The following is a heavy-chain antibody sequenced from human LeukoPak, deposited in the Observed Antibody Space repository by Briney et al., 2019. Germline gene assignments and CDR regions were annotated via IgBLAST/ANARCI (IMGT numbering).Heavy chain of an antibody. Sequence: GGSLRLSCAASGFTFSSYSMNWVRQAPGKGLEWVSPISSSSSYIYYADSVKGRFTISRDNAKNSLYLQMNSLRAEDTAVYYCAGSLVRGVIIKGTYDYWGQGTLVTVSS. CDR3: AGSLVRGVIIKGTYDY. D-gene: IGHD3-10*01. CDR2: ISSSSSYI. V-gene: IGHV3-21*01. CDR1: GFTFSSYS. J-gene: IGHJ4*02.